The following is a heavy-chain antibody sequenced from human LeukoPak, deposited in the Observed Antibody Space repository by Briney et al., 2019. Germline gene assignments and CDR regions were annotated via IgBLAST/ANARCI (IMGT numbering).Heavy chain of an antibody. CDR1: GYSISSGYY. Sequence: SETLSLTCTVSGYSISSGYYWGWIRQPPGKGLEWIGSIYHSGSTYYNPSLKSRVTISVDTSKNQFSLKLSSVTAADTAVYYCARSTISGTGELCAFDIWGQGKMVTVYS. J-gene: IGHJ3*02. D-gene: IGHD7-27*01. CDR3: ARSTISGTGELCAFDI. V-gene: IGHV4-38-2*02. CDR2: IYHSGST.